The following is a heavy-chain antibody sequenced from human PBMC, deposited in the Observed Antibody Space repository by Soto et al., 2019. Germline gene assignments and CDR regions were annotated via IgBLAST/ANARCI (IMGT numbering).Heavy chain of an antibody. D-gene: IGHD2-8*01. CDR3: ARGASVYDFPNPFDY. CDR2: INPNSGGT. CDR1: GYTFTGYY. Sequence: ASVKVYCKASGYTFTGYYMHWVRQAPGQGLEWMGWINPNSGGTNYAQKFQGRVTMTRDTSISTAYMELSRLRSDDTAVYYCARGASVYDFPNPFDYWGQGTLVTVSS. V-gene: IGHV1-2*02. J-gene: IGHJ4*02.